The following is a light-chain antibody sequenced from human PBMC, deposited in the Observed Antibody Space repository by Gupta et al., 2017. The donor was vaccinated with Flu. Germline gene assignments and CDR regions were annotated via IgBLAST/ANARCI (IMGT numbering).Light chain of an antibody. Sequence: DIQMTQSPSSLSASVGDRVTITCRASQRIGRFLTWYQQKPGKAPKVLIYGASCLQSGVPSRFSGSGSGTDFTPTISSLQPEEFATYYCQQSDSSPRTFGQGTKVEI. CDR2: GAS. CDR3: QQSDSSPRT. V-gene: IGKV1-39*01. CDR1: QRIGRF. J-gene: IGKJ1*01.